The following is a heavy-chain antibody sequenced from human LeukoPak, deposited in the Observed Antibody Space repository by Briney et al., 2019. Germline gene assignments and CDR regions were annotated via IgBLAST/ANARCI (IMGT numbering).Heavy chain of an antibody. CDR2: IKEDGSEK. V-gene: IGHV3-7*01. Sequence: GGSLRLSCAAFGFTFSNYWMSWVRQAPGKGLEWVANIKEDGSEKDYVDSVKGRFTISRDNAQSSLYLQMDSLRAEDTAVYYCARDGVVNFWVSDGTYNYYYHTDVWGKGTTVTVSS. J-gene: IGHJ6*04. CDR1: GFTFSNYW. CDR3: ARDGVVNFWVSDGTYNYYYHTDV. D-gene: IGHD3-3*01.